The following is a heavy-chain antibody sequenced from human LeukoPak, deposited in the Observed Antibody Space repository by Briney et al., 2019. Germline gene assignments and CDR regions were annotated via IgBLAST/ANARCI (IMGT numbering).Heavy chain of an antibody. CDR2: ISSSSSTI. D-gene: IGHD3-22*01. J-gene: IGHJ3*02. CDR3: ARDFPHPDSSGYYWGPNPPFDI. V-gene: IGHV3-48*01. Sequence: GGSLRLSCAASGFTFSSYSMNWVRQAPGKGLEWVSYISSSSSTIYYADSVKGRFTISRDNAKNSLYLQMNSLRAEDTAVYYCARDFPHPDSSGYYWGPNPPFDIWGQGTMVTVSS. CDR1: GFTFSSYS.